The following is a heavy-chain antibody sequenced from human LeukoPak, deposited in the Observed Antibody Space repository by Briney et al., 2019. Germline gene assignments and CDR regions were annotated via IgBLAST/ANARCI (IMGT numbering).Heavy chain of an antibody. CDR1: GYTFTIYY. J-gene: IGHJ4*02. CDR3: ARSGGYSGYDSRSLYYFDY. CDR2: INPSGGST. Sequence: ASVNVSFKASGYTFTIYYMHWVRQAPGQGLEWMGIINPSGGSTSYAQRFQGRVTMTSDTSTSTVYMELSSLRSEDTAVYYCARSGGYSGYDSRSLYYFDYWGQGTLVTVSS. V-gene: IGHV1-46*01. D-gene: IGHD5-12*01.